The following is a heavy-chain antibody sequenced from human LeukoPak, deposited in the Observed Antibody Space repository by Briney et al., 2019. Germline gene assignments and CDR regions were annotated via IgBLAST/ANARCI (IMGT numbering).Heavy chain of an antibody. V-gene: IGHV4-59*02. J-gene: IGHJ5*02. D-gene: IGHD7-27*01. CDR1: GASGTDYY. Sequence: PSETLSLTCTVSGASGTDYYWSWIRQSPGKGLEWISYIHHSGNSDYNPSLRSRVTTSLDTSKNQFSLNLISVTAADTAVYYCTRGHWGLQSWSQGTLVTVSS. CDR2: IHHSGNS. CDR3: TRGHWGLQS.